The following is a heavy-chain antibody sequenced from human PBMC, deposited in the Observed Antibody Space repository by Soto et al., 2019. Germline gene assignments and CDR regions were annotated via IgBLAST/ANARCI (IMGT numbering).Heavy chain of an antibody. J-gene: IGHJ4*02. V-gene: IGHV1-69*01. CDR1: GGTFSSYA. D-gene: IGHD6-19*01. Sequence: QVQLVQSGAEVKKPGSSVKVSCKASGGTFSSYAISWVRQAPGQGLEWMGGIIPIFGTANYAQKFQARVTITEDESTSTAYMELSSVRSEDTAVYYCARALRGYSSGWYGCGYWGQGTLVTVSS. CDR2: IIPIFGTA. CDR3: ARALRGYSSGWYGCGY.